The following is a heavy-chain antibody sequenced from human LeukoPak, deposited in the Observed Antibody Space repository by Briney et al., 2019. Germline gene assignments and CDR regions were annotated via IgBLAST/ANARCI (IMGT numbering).Heavy chain of an antibody. CDR2: ISASNGNT. Sequence: ASVTVSCKASGYTFTRYGISWVRQAPGQGLQWLGWISASNGNTNYAQKFRDRVTMSTDTSTGTAYLDVRSLTSDDTAVYYCAKDDAWLRFGEWSQGTLVTVSS. V-gene: IGHV1-18*01. D-gene: IGHD3-10*01. CDR1: GYTFTRYG. CDR3: AKDDAWLRFGE. J-gene: IGHJ4*02.